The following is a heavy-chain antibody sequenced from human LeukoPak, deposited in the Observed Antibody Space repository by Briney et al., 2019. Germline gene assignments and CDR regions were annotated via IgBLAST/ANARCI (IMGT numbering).Heavy chain of an antibody. Sequence: GGSLRLSCAASGFPFSSYWMHWVRQAPGKGLVWVSRINIDGSNTNYADSVKGRFTISRDNAKNTLYLQMDSLRAETTAVYYCARSLGGAYDYWGQGALVTVSS. V-gene: IGHV3-74*01. CDR3: ARSLGGAYDY. J-gene: IGHJ4*02. CDR2: INIDGSNT. D-gene: IGHD1-26*01. CDR1: GFPFSSYW.